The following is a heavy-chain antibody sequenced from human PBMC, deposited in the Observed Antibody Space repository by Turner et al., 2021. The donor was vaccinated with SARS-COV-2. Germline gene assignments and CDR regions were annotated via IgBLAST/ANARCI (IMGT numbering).Heavy chain of an antibody. V-gene: IGHV1-69*01. CDR1: GGTFISYA. CDR3: ARISAYDSSGDCFDY. CDR2: IIPIFGTA. Sequence: QVQLVQSGADVKKPGSSVKVSCKASGGTFISYAITWVRQAPGQGLEWLGGIIPIFGTANYAEKFQRRVTITADDTTSTAYMELSSLRTEDTAVYYYARISAYDSSGDCFDYWGQGTLVTVSS. D-gene: IGHD3-22*01. J-gene: IGHJ4*02.